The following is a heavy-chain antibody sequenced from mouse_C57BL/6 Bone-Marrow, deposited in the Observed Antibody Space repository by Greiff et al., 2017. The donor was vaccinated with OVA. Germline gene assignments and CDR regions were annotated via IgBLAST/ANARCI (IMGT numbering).Heavy chain of an antibody. CDR3: ERTAQATYAY. Sequence: EVHLVESGGDLVKPGGSLKLSCAASGFTFSSYGMSWVRQTPDKRLEWVATISSGGSYTYYPDSVKGRFTISRDNAKNTLYLQMSSLKCEDTDMYYCERTAQATYAYGGQGTLVTVSA. D-gene: IGHD3-2*02. CDR2: ISSGGSYT. J-gene: IGHJ3*01. CDR1: GFTFSSYG. V-gene: IGHV5-6*01.